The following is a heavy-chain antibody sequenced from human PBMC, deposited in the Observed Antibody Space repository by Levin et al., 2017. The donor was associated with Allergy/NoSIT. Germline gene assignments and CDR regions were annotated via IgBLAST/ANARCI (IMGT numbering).Heavy chain of an antibody. CDR3: ARDSKKASHYYYYGMDV. V-gene: IGHV4-61*01. J-gene: IGHJ6*02. CDR1: GGSVSSGSYY. CDR2: IYYSGST. Sequence: SETLSLTCTVSGGSVSSGSYYWSWIRQPPGKGLEWIGYIYYSGSTNYNPSLKSRVTISVDTSKNQFSLKLSSVTAADTAVYYCARDSKKASHYYYYGMDVWGQGTTVTVSS.